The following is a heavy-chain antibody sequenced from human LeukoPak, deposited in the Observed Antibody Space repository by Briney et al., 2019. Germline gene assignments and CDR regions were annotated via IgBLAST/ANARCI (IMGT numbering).Heavy chain of an antibody. V-gene: IGHV3-30*02. CDR1: GFTFSSYG. Sequence: GGSLRLSCAAPGFTFSSYGMHWVRQAPGKGLEWVALIRHDGSNKYYADSVKGRFTISGDNAKNSLYLQMNSLRAEDTAVYYCAELGITMIGGVWGKGTTVTISS. CDR2: IRHDGSNK. J-gene: IGHJ6*04. CDR3: AELGITMIGGV. D-gene: IGHD3-10*02.